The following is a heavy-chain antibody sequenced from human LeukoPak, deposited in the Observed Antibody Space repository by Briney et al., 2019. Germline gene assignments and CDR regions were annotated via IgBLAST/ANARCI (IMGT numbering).Heavy chain of an antibody. J-gene: IGHJ6*03. Sequence: GESLKISCKGSGYRFNEYWIAWVRQMPGKGLEWMGIIYPGDSDTRYSPSFQGQVTISADKSISTAYLQWSSLKASDTAMYYCARHSSSWYYYMDVWGKGTTVTVSS. V-gene: IGHV5-51*01. CDR3: ARHSSSWYYYMDV. D-gene: IGHD6-13*01. CDR1: GYRFNEYW. CDR2: IYPGDSDT.